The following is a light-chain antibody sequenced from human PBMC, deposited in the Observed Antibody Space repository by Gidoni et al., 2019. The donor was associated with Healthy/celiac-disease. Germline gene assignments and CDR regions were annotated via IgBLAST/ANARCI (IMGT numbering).Light chain of an antibody. CDR2: CAS. CDR3: HQRSNWPT. V-gene: IGKV3-11*01. J-gene: IGKJ3*01. Sequence: EIVLTQSPAALALSPGERATLPCRASQSVRSDLSWYQQTPGQAPRLIIYCASNRATRIPSSFSGSGSGTDFTLTISSLEPEDFAVYFCHQRSNWPTFXPXTKVDIK. CDR1: QSVRSD.